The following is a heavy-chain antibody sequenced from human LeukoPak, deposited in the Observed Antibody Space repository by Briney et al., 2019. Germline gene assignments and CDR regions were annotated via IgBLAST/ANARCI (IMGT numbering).Heavy chain of an antibody. J-gene: IGHJ6*02. V-gene: IGHV4-39*02. Sequence: PSETLSLTCTVSGGSISSSSYYWGWIRQPPGKGLEWIGSIYYSGSTYYNPSLKSRVTISVDTSKNQFSLKLSSVTAADTAVYYCAGDNGGTWDHYYGMDVWGQGTTVTVSS. CDR1: GGSISSSSYY. CDR3: AGDNGGTWDHYYGMDV. CDR2: IYYSGST. D-gene: IGHD4-23*01.